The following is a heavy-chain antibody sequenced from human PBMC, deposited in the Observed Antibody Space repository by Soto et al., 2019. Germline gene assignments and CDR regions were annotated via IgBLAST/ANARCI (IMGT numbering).Heavy chain of an antibody. V-gene: IGHV1-69*13. CDR1: GGTFSSYA. CDR2: IIPIFGTA. J-gene: IGHJ4*02. D-gene: IGHD3-22*01. CDR3: ARGYYDSSGYSPTFFDY. Sequence: SVKVSCKASGGTFSSYAISWVRQAPGQGLEWMGGIIPIFGTANYAQKFQGRVTITADESTSTAYMELSSPRSEDTAVYYCARGYYDSSGYSPTFFDYRGQGTLVTVSS.